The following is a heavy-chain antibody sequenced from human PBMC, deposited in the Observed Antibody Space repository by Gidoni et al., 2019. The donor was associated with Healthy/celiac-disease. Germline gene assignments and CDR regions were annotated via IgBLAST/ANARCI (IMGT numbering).Heavy chain of an antibody. CDR1: GFTFSSYS. Sequence: EVQLVESGGGLVKPGGSLRLSCAASGFTFSSYSMNWVRQAPGKGMEWVSSISSSRSYIYYADSVKGRFTISRDNAKNSLYLQMNSLRAEDTAVYYCARDPYYYDSSGYYDYWGQGTLVTVSS. CDR3: ARDPYYYDSSGYYDY. J-gene: IGHJ4*02. D-gene: IGHD3-22*01. CDR2: ISSSRSYI. V-gene: IGHV3-21*01.